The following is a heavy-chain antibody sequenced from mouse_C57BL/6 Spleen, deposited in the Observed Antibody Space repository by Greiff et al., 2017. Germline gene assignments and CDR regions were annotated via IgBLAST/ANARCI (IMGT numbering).Heavy chain of an antibody. CDR3: ARSGGKDYFDY. Sequence: VKLQQPGAELVKPGASVKLSCKASGYTFTSYWMQWVKQRPGQGLEWIGEIDPSDSYTNYNQKFKGKATLTVDTSSSTAYMQLSSLTSEDSAVYYCARSGGKDYFDYWGQGTTLTVSS. CDR1: GYTFTSYW. J-gene: IGHJ2*01. V-gene: IGHV1-50*01. CDR2: IDPSDSYT. D-gene: IGHD2-1*01.